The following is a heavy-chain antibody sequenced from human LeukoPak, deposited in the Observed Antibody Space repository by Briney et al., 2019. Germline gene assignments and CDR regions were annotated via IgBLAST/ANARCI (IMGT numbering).Heavy chain of an antibody. CDR1: GFTFSSYW. J-gene: IGHJ3*02. CDR3: ATDYYDILTGAALGAFDI. CDR2: IKQDGSEK. Sequence: GGSLRLSCAASGFTFSSYWMSWVRQAPGKGLEWVANIKQDGSEKYYVDSVEGRFTISRDNAKNSLYLQMNSLRAEDTAVYYCATDYYDILTGAALGAFDIWGQGTMVTVSS. V-gene: IGHV3-7*01. D-gene: IGHD3-9*01.